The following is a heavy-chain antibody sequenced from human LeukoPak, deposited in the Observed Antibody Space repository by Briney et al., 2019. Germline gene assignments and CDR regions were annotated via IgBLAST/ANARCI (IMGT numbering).Heavy chain of an antibody. D-gene: IGHD3-10*01. J-gene: IGHJ4*02. CDR2: IWYDGSNK. V-gene: IGHV3-33*01. Sequence: GRSLRLSCAASGFTFSSYGMHWVRQAPGKGLEWVAVIWYDGSNKYYADSVKGRFTISRDNSKNTLYLQMNSLRAEDTAVYYCARDQLYYYGSGSYYSPTYYFDYWGQGTLVTVSS. CDR3: ARDQLYYYGSGSYYSPTYYFDY. CDR1: GFTFSSYG.